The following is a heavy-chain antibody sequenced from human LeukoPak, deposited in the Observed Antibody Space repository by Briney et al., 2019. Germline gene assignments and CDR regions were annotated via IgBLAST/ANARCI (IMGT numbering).Heavy chain of an antibody. Sequence: SETLSLTCAVYGGSFSGYYWSWIRQPPGKGLEWIGEINHSGSTNYNPSLKSRVTISVDTSKNQFSLKLSSVTAADTAVYYCAKSYGETGFSAYWGQGTLVTVSS. CDR2: INHSGST. D-gene: IGHD2/OR15-2a*01. J-gene: IGHJ4*02. CDR3: AKSYGETGFSAY. CDR1: GGSFSGYY. V-gene: IGHV4-34*01.